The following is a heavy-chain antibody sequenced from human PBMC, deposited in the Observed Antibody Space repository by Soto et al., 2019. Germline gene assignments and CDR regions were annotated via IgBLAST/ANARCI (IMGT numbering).Heavy chain of an antibody. CDR1: GGSFSGYY. V-gene: IGHV4-34*01. CDR3: ARISIAVAGAERYNWFDP. CDR2: INHSGST. Sequence: QVQLQQWGAGLLKPSETLSLTCAVYGGSFSGYYWSWIRQPPGKGLEWIGEINHSGSTNYNPSLKSRVTISVDTSKNQFSLELSSVTAADTAVYYCARISIAVAGAERYNWFDPWGQGTLVTVSS. J-gene: IGHJ5*02. D-gene: IGHD6-19*01.